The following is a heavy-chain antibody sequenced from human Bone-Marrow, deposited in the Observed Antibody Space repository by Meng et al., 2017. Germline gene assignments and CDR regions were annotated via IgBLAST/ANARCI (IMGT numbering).Heavy chain of an antibody. CDR3: GRTGGVVVAATFLDF. Sequence: SETLSLTCAVSGYSISSGYYWGWIRQPPGKGLEWIGSSYHSGSTYYNPSLKSRVTISVDTSKNQFSLKLSSVTAADTAVYYCGRTGGVVVAATFLDFWGHGTLVTVSS. CDR2: SYHSGST. CDR1: GYSISSGYY. V-gene: IGHV4-38-2*01. J-gene: IGHJ4*01. D-gene: IGHD2-15*01.